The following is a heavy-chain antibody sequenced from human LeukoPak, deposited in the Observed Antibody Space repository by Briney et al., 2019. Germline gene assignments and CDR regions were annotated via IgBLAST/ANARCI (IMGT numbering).Heavy chain of an antibody. CDR3: ARVASTSPYFYGMDV. Sequence: GGAVRLSCEASALSLSSNDVRWVGQALGEGVEWVSAIYSGGTTSYADSVKGRFTISRDKSKNTVYLQMNSLSPEDTAIYYCARVASTSPYFYGMDVWGQGTTVIVSS. CDR2: IYSGGTT. V-gene: IGHV3-53*01. CDR1: ALSLSSND. J-gene: IGHJ6*02.